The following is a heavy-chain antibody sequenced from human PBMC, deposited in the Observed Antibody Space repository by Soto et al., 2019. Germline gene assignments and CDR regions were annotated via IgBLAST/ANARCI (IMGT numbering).Heavy chain of an antibody. CDR2: IYYSGST. D-gene: IGHD6-19*01. J-gene: IGHJ5*02. Sequence: PSETLSLTCTVSGGSISSSSYYWGWIRQPPGKGLEWIANIYYSGSTYYNPALKSRVTMSVDTSKNQFSLRLSSVTAADTAVYYCARPWGYSSGWQEGWFDPWGQGTLVTVSS. CDR1: GGSISSSSYY. CDR3: ARPWGYSSGWQEGWFDP. V-gene: IGHV4-39*01.